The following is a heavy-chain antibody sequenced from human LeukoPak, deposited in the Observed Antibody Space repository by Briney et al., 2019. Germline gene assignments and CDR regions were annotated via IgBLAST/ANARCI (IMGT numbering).Heavy chain of an antibody. V-gene: IGHV4-4*07. CDR2: IYTSGST. CDR3: ARDRLYCSSTSCTNWFDP. D-gene: IGHD2-2*01. J-gene: IGHJ5*02. CDR1: GCPISSYY. Sequence: SGTLCLTCTASGCPISSYYWSWIRQPAGKGLEWIGRIYTSGSTNYNPSLKSRVTMSVDTSKNQFSLKLSSVTAADTAVYYCARDRLYCSSTSCTNWFDPWGQGTLVTVSS.